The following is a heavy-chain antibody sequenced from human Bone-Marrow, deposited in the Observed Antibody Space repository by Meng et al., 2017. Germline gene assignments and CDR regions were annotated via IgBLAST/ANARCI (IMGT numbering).Heavy chain of an antibody. CDR1: GYTFPDYW. CDR3: ARDEDISAAGKLFGDY. V-gene: IGHV1-2*06. CDR2: INPKSGDT. D-gene: IGHD6-13*01. J-gene: IGHJ4*02. Sequence: VKVSCKASGYTFPDYWLHWVRRAPGQGLEWMGRINPKSGDTHYAQRFQGRVTMTGDTSISTAYMELSGLRSDDTAMYYCARDEDISAAGKLFGDYWGQGTLVTVSS.